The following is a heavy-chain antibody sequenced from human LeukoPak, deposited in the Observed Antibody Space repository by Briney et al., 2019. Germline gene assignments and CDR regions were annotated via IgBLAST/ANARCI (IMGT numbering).Heavy chain of an antibody. J-gene: IGHJ3*02. D-gene: IGHD3-22*01. CDR2: ISYDGSNK. Sequence: QPGGSLRLSCAASGFTFRSYAMHWVRQAPGKGLEWVAVISYDGSNKYYADSVKGRFSISRDNSKNTLYLQMNSLRAEDTAVYYCARDPPYYYDSSGYFGAFDIWGQGTMVTVSS. V-gene: IGHV3-30*04. CDR1: GFTFRSYA. CDR3: ARDPPYYYDSSGYFGAFDI.